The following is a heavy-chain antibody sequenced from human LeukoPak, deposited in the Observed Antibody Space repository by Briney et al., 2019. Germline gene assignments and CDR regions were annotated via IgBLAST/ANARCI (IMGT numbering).Heavy chain of an antibody. CDR2: IYTSENT. Sequence: SETLSLTCTVSGDSISSNYWSWIRQSAGKGLEWIGRIYTSENTIYNPSLKSRVTMSVDTSKNQFSLKVNSVTAADTAVYYCARVTRPGNGTLDYWGQGTLVTVSS. V-gene: IGHV4-4*07. CDR1: GDSISSNY. CDR3: ARVTRPGNGTLDY. D-gene: IGHD6-6*01. J-gene: IGHJ4*02.